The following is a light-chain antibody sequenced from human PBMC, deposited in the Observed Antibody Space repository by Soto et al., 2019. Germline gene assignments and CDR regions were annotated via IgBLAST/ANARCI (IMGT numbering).Light chain of an antibody. CDR2: EVT. V-gene: IGLV2-8*01. Sequence: QSALPQHPSASGSPGQSVTISFTGTSSDVGVYNDVSWYQQHAVKAPKLVIYEVTKRPSGVPDRFSGSKSANTASLTVSGLQYEDEADYYCSSFASRNTWVFVGGTKATVL. CDR3: SSFASRNTWV. J-gene: IGLJ3*02. CDR1: SSDVGVYND.